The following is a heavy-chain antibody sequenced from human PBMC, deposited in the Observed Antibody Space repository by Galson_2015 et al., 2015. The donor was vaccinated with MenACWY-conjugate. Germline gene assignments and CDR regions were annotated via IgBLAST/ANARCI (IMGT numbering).Heavy chain of an antibody. CDR2: ISYDGSNK. Sequence: SLRLSCAASGFTFSSYRMHWVRQAPGKGLEWVAVISYDGSNKYYADSVKGRFTISRDNSKNTLYLQMNSLRAEDTAVYYCARDPYGSGDYYYGMDVWVQGTTVTVSS. V-gene: IGHV3-30*03. D-gene: IGHD3-10*01. J-gene: IGHJ6*02. CDR1: GFTFSSYR. CDR3: ARDPYGSGDYYYGMDV.